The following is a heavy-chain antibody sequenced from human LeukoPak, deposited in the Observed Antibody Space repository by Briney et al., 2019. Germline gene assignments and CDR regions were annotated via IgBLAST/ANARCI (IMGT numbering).Heavy chain of an antibody. CDR2: INWNGGST. CDR1: GFTFDDYG. CDR3: ARLYCSGGSCYSDYYYYMDV. V-gene: IGHV3-20*04. D-gene: IGHD2-15*01. J-gene: IGHJ6*03. Sequence: GGSLRLSCAASGFTFDDYGMSWVRQAPGKGLDWVSGINWNGGSTGYADSAKGRFNISRDNDKNSLYLQMNSLRAEDTALYYCARLYCSGGSCYSDYYYYMDVWGKGTTVTVSS.